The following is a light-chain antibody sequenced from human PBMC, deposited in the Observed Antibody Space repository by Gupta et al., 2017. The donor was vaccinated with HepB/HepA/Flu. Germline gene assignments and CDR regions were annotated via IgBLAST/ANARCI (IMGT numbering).Light chain of an antibody. J-gene: IGLJ2*01. V-gene: IGLV1-40*01. Sequence: QSVLTQPPSVSGAPGQRVTISCTGSSSNIGAGYDVPWYQQLPGTAPNLLIYGNSNRPSGVPDRFSGSKSGTSAALAITGLQAEDEADYYCQSYDSSLSVHVVFGGGTKLTVL. CDR3: QSYDSSLSVHVV. CDR2: GNS. CDR1: SSNIGAGYD.